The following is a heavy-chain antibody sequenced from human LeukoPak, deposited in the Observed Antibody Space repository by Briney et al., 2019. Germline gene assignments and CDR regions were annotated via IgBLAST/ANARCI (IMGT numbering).Heavy chain of an antibody. V-gene: IGHV3-21*01. CDR2: ISSSSSYI. CDR3: ARDSTIFGVVIMVPDYYYGMDV. Sequence: GGSLRLSCAASGFTFSSYSMNWVRQAPGKGLEWVSSISSSSSYIYYADSVKGRFTISRDNAKNSLYLQMNSLRAEDTAVYYCARDSTIFGVVIMVPDYYYGMDVWGQGTTVTVSS. J-gene: IGHJ6*02. D-gene: IGHD3-3*01. CDR1: GFTFSSYS.